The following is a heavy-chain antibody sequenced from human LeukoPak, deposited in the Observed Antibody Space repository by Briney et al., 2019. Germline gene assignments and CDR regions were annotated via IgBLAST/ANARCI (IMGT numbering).Heavy chain of an antibody. D-gene: IGHD6-19*01. J-gene: IGHJ4*02. Sequence: GGSLRLSCAASGFTFSSYWMHWVRQAPGKGLVWVSRINSDGSTTSYADSVKGRFTISRDNAKNTLYLQMNSLRAEDTAVYYCASGSGWRENYFGYWGQGSLVTVSS. CDR1: GFTFSSYW. CDR3: ASGSGWRENYFGY. CDR2: INSDGSTT. V-gene: IGHV3-74*01.